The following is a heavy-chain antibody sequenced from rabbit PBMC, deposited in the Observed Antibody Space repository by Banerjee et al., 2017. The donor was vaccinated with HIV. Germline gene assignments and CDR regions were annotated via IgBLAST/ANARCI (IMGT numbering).Heavy chain of an antibody. Sequence: QEQLEESGGDLVKPEGSLTLTCTASGFSFNNKYVMCWVRQAPGKGLEWIACIYTGSSGSTYDASWAKGRFTISKTSSTTVTLQMTSLTVADTATYFCARDEQASGGYVFNLWGPGT. D-gene: IGHD1-1*01. CDR1: GFSFNNKYV. J-gene: IGHJ4*01. CDR2: IYTGSSGST. V-gene: IGHV1S45*01. CDR3: ARDEQASGGYVFNL.